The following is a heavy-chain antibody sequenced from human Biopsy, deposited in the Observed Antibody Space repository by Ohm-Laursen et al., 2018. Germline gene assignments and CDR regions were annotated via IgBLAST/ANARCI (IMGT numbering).Heavy chain of an antibody. J-gene: IGHJ4*02. Sequence: SRSLSCTATGSGFSHYSMSWVCHAPGKGQGRVSSVTTNTSYIYYADSVNGRFTISRDNAKNSLYLQMNSLRAEDTAVYYCARAYPPPGRRLVVVAGGFDCWGQGTRVTVSS. CDR3: ARAYPPPGRRLVVVAGGFDC. V-gene: IGHV3-21*01. CDR1: GSGFSHYS. CDR2: VTTNTSYI. D-gene: IGHD2-15*01.